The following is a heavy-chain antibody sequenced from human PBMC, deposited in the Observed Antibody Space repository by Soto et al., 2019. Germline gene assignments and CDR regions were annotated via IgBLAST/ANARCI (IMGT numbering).Heavy chain of an antibody. CDR2: INHSGST. Sequence: SETLSLTCAVYGGSFSGYYWSWIRQPPGKGLEWIGEINHSGSTNYNPSLKSRVTISVDTSKNQFSLKLSSVTAADTAVYYCARGSLGYCSGGSCYSYLREYFQHWGQGTLVTVSS. D-gene: IGHD2-15*01. V-gene: IGHV4-34*01. CDR1: GGSFSGYY. J-gene: IGHJ1*01. CDR3: ARGSLGYCSGGSCYSYLREYFQH.